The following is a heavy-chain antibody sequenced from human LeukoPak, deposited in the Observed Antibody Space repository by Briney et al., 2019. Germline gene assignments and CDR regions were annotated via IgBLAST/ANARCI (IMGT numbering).Heavy chain of an antibody. V-gene: IGHV4-30-4*01. CDR1: GGSISSGDYY. D-gene: IGHD5-12*01. CDR2: IYYSGST. J-gene: IGHJ4*02. CDR3: ARVDIVATTSDY. Sequence: SETLSLTCTVSGGSISSGDYYWSWIRQPPGKGLEWIGYIYYSGSTYYNPSLKSRVTISVDTSKNQFSLKLSPVTAADTAVYYCARVDIVATTSDYWGQGTLVTVSS.